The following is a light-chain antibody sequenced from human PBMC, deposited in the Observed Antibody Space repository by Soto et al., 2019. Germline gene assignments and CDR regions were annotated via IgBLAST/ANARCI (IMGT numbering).Light chain of an antibody. CDR1: HSIDRW. CDR3: QQYNSYPLT. CDR2: DVA. V-gene: IGKV1-5*01. J-gene: IGKJ4*01. Sequence: DIQMTHSPSTLSASVVDRVTITCRASHSIDRWLAWYQQRPGRAPKLLIYDVANLETGVPSRFSGSGSETEFTLTLSSLQPDYFAIYYCQQYNSYPLTFGRGTKVEIK.